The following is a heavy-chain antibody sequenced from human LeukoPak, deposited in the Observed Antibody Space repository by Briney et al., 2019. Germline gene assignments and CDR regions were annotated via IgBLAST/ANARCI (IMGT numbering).Heavy chain of an antibody. CDR1: GYTFTSYY. V-gene: IGHV1-46*01. CDR2: INPSGGST. J-gene: IGHJ4*02. CDR3: ARDRRLPGSGSYEFDY. D-gene: IGHD3-10*01. Sequence: ASVKVSCKASGYTFTSYYMHWVRQAPGQGLEWMGIINPSGGSTSYAQKFQGRVTITADKSTSTAYMELSSLRSEDTAVYYCARDRRLPGSGSYEFDYWGQGTLVTVSS.